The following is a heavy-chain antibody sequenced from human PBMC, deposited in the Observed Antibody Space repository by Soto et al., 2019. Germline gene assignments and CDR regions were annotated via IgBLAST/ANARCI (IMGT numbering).Heavy chain of an antibody. Sequence: SVKVSCKASGYTFTGYYMHWVRQAPGQRLEWIGWIDVGSGNTNYAQKFQERVTITRDMSTSTAYMELSSLRSEDTAVYYCAAFPLGVAATVDAFDIWGQGTMVTVSS. CDR1: GYTFTGYY. V-gene: IGHV1-58*02. CDR3: AAFPLGVAATVDAFDI. D-gene: IGHD2-15*01. J-gene: IGHJ3*02. CDR2: IDVGSGNT.